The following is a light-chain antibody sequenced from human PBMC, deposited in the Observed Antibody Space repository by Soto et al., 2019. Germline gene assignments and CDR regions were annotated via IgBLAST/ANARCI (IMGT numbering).Light chain of an antibody. V-gene: IGLV2-11*01. CDR3: CSYGGSFYV. CDR1: SSDVGGYNY. J-gene: IGLJ1*01. Sequence: QSALTQPRSVSRSPGQSVTISCTGTSSDVGGYNYVSWYQQHPGKAPKLMIYDVSERPSGVPDRFSGSKSGNTASLTISVLQADDEADYYCCSYGGSFYVFGTGTKLTVL. CDR2: DVS.